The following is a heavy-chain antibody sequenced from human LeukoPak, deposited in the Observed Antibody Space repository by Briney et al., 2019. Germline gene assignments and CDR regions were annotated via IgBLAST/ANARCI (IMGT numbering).Heavy chain of an antibody. J-gene: IGHJ3*02. V-gene: IGHV1-69*05. CDR2: IIPIFGTA. D-gene: IGHD3-22*01. Sequence: GASVKVSCKASGGTFSSYAISWVRQAPGQGLEWMGGIIPIFGTANYAQKFQGRVTITTDESTSTAYMELSSLRSEDTAVYYCARVGYYYDSSGYYHDAFDIWGQGTMVTASS. CDR1: GGTFSSYA. CDR3: ARVGYYYDSSGYYHDAFDI.